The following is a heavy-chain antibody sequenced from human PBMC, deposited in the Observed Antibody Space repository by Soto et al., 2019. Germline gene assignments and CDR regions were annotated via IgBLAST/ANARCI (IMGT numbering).Heavy chain of an antibody. Sequence: SETLSLTCTVSGGSISSGDYYWSWIRQPPGKGLEWIGYIYYSGSTYYNPSLKSRVTISVDTSKNQFSLKLSSVTAADTAVYYGGHYFNGRAFDFWGQGTMVTGSS. CDR2: IYYSGST. CDR3: GHYFNGRAFDF. D-gene: IGHD3-10*01. CDR1: GGSISSGDYY. V-gene: IGHV4-30-4*01. J-gene: IGHJ3*01.